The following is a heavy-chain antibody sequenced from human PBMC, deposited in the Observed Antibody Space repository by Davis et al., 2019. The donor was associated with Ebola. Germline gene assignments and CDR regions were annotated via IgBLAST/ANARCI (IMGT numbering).Heavy chain of an antibody. Sequence: LRLSCTVSGGSISSGDYYWSWIRQPPGKGLEWIGYIYYSGSTYYNPSLKSRVTISVDTSKNQFSLKLSSVTAADTAVYYCARAQVVPAANYFDYWGQGTLVTVSS. V-gene: IGHV4-30-4*01. D-gene: IGHD2-2*01. CDR1: GGSISSGDYY. CDR2: IYYSGST. CDR3: ARAQVVPAANYFDY. J-gene: IGHJ4*02.